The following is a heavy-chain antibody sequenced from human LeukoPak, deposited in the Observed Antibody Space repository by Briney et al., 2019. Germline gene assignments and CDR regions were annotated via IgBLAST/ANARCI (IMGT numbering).Heavy chain of an antibody. CDR3: AKDVRITMVRGASYYYYGMDV. Sequence: GGSLRLSCAASGFTFSSYAMSWVRQAPGKGLEWVSTISGSGGSTYYADSVKGRFTISRDNSKNSLYPQMNSLRAEDTALYYCAKDVRITMVRGASYYYYGMDVWGKGTTVTVSS. CDR2: ISGSGGST. D-gene: IGHD3-10*01. J-gene: IGHJ6*04. V-gene: IGHV3-23*01. CDR1: GFTFSSYA.